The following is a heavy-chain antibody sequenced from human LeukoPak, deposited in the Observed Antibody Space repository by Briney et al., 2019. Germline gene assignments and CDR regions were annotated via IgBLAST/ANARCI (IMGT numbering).Heavy chain of an antibody. CDR1: GYTFTSYG. Sequence: GASVKVSCKASGYTFTSYGISWVRQAPGQGLEWMGWISAYNGNTNYAQKLQGRVTMTTDTSTSTAYMELRSLRSDDTAVYYCARDTSSGYDILGPYFDHWGQGTLVTVSS. CDR3: ARDTSSGYDILGPYFDH. D-gene: IGHD3-9*01. V-gene: IGHV1-18*01. CDR2: ISAYNGNT. J-gene: IGHJ4*02.